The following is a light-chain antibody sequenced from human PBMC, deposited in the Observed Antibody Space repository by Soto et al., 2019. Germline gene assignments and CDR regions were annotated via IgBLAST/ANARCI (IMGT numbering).Light chain of an antibody. J-gene: IGLJ1*01. CDR3: SSYTSSSTYG. V-gene: IGLV2-14*01. CDR1: SSDVGGYNY. Sequence: ALTQPASVSGSPGQSITISCTGTSSDVGGYNYVSWYQQHPGKAPKLMIYEVSNRPSGVSNRFSGSKSGNTASLTISGLQAEDEADYYCSSYTSSSTYGVGTGTKVTVL. CDR2: EVS.